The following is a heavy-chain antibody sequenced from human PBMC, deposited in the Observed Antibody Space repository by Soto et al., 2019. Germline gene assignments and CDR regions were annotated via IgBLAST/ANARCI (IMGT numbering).Heavy chain of an antibody. D-gene: IGHD2-15*01. CDR2: INPNSGGT. J-gene: IGHJ3*02. CDR3: ARVRGSGQGYGAAFDI. CDR1: GYTFTGYY. Sequence: GASVKVSCKASGYTFTGYYMHWVRQAPGQGLEWMGWINPNSGGTNYAQKFQGWVTMTRDTSISTAYMELSRLRSDDTAVYYCARVRGSGQGYGAAFDIWGQGSMVTVSS. V-gene: IGHV1-2*04.